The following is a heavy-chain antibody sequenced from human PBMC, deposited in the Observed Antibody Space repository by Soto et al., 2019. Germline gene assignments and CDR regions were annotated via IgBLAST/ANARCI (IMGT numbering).Heavy chain of an antibody. CDR2: IWHDGNNK. J-gene: IGHJ6*02. D-gene: IGHD1-26*01. Sequence: GGSLRLSCAASGFTFSNYGMHWVRQAPGKGLEWVAIIWHDGNNKYYADSVRGRFIISRDISKNRLYLQMNSLRAEDTAVYYCASDLVGASDSYGLDVWGQGTPVTVSS. V-gene: IGHV3-33*01. CDR3: ASDLVGASDSYGLDV. CDR1: GFTFSNYG.